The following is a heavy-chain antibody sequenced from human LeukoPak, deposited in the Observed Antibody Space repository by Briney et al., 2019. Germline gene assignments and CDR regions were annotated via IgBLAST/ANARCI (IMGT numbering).Heavy chain of an antibody. D-gene: IGHD3-16*02. J-gene: IGHJ4*02. CDR2: INPNSGGT. Sequence: ASVKVSCKASGYTFTGYYMHWVRQAPGQGLEWMGWINPNSGGTNYAQKFQGRVTMTRDTSISTAYMELSRLRSDDTAVYYCATDFTFGGVIVRQTGVYWGQGTPVTVSS. V-gene: IGHV1-2*02. CDR1: GYTFTGYY. CDR3: ATDFTFGGVIVRQTGVY.